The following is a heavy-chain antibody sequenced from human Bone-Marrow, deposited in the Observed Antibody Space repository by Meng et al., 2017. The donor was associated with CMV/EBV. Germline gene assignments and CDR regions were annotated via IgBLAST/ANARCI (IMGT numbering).Heavy chain of an antibody. CDR1: GFTFSSYA. Sequence: GGSLRLSCAASGFTFSSYAMSWVRQAPGKGLEWVSAISGSGGSTYYADSVKGRFTISRDNSKNTLYLQMNSLRAEDTAVYYCAKDGTIFGVVITAVDLGQGTLVTVSS. J-gene: IGHJ4*02. CDR2: ISGSGGST. V-gene: IGHV3-23*01. CDR3: AKDGTIFGVVITAVD. D-gene: IGHD3-3*01.